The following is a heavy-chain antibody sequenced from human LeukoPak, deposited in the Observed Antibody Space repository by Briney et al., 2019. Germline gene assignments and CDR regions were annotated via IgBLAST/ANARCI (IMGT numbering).Heavy chain of an antibody. V-gene: IGHV3-7*01. CDR3: ARDYGGSSPFDY. D-gene: IGHD4-23*01. Sequence: GGSLRLSCAASRFTFSNYWMSWVRQAPGKGLEWVANIKQDGSEKYYVDSVKGRFTISRDNAKNSLYLQMNSLRAEDTAVYYCARDYGGSSPFDYWGQGTLVTVSS. J-gene: IGHJ4*02. CDR2: IKQDGSEK. CDR1: RFTFSNYW.